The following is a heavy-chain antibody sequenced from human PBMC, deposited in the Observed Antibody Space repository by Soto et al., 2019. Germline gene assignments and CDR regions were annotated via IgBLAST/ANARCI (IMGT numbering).Heavy chain of an antibody. D-gene: IGHD3-10*01. CDR1: RFTFSRFE. CDR2: IGSSGSTA. V-gene: IGHV3-48*03. CDR3: TRAAWFPYLSFY. Sequence: GGSLRLSCAASRFTFSRFELHWVRQAPGKGLEWISYIGSSGSTAYYASSVEGRFTISRDNANNSVYLQMDSLRAEDTALYYCTRAAWFPYLSFYWGQGALVTVSS. J-gene: IGHJ4*02.